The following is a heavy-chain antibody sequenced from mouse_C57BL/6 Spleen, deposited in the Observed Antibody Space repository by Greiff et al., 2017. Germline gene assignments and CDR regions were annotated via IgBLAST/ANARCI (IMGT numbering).Heavy chain of an antibody. Sequence: QVQLQPPGAELVRPGSSVKLSCKASGYTFTSYWMDWVKQRPGQGLEWIGNIYPSDSETHYNQKFKDKATLTVDKSSSTAYMQLSSLTSEDSAVYYCARRNSYYGSSYWGQGTLVTVSA. J-gene: IGHJ3*01. CDR3: ARRNSYYGSSY. CDR1: GYTFTSYW. V-gene: IGHV1-61*01. D-gene: IGHD1-1*01. CDR2: IYPSDSET.